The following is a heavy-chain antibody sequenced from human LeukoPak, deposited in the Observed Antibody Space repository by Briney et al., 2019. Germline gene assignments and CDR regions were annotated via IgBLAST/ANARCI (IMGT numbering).Heavy chain of an antibody. J-gene: IGHJ4*02. D-gene: IGHD1-1*01. CDR2: IYTGGNT. V-gene: IGHV3-53*01. CDR1: GFTVDSNY. CDR3: ARDWNVWYFDY. Sequence: PGGSLRLSCAASGFTVDSNYLSWVRQAPGKGLEWVSTIYTGGNTYYAASVKGRFTISRDFSKNTVFLHMNSLRAEDTAVYYCARDWNVWYFDYWGQGTLVTVSS.